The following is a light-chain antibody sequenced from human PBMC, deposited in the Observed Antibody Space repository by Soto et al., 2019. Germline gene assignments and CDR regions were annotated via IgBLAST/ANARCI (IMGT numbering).Light chain of an antibody. CDR2: EAS. V-gene: IGKV3-11*01. CDR1: QSVSRY. J-gene: IGKJ3*01. CDR3: QQRGNWPPT. Sequence: EIVLTQSPATLSLSPGERATLSCRASQSVSRYLAWYQQRPGQAPRLLIYEASKRATGISARFSGSGSGTDFTLTISSLEPEDFAVYYCQQRGNWPPTFGPGTKVDIK.